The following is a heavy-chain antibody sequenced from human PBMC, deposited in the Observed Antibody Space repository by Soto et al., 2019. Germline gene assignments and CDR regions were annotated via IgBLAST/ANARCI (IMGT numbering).Heavy chain of an antibody. Sequence: SLRLSCAVSGFTFDDNAMHWVRQAPEKGLEWVSGINWKSDIGYADSVKGRFTISRDDAENSLHLQMNSLRAEDTALYYCAISQDRGGRTTFIYWGQGTQVTVPS. J-gene: IGHJ4*02. V-gene: IGHV3-9*01. D-gene: IGHD3-16*01. CDR2: INWKSDI. CDR1: GFTFDDNA. CDR3: AISQDRGGRTTFIY.